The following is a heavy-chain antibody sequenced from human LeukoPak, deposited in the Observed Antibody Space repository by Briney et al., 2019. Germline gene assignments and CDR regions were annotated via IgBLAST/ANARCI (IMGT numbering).Heavy chain of an antibody. D-gene: IGHD6-19*01. V-gene: IGHV3-23*01. J-gene: IGHJ6*02. Sequence: GGSLRLSCAASGFTFSTYAMNWVRQAPAKGLEWVSTIGGGGPTTDYADSVKDRFTISRDNSKNTLYLQMNSLRAEDTAVYYCPRDPYSSGWYRNYYYYGMDVWGQGTTVTVSS. CDR1: GFTFSTYA. CDR2: IGGGGPTT. CDR3: PRDPYSSGWYRNYYYYGMDV.